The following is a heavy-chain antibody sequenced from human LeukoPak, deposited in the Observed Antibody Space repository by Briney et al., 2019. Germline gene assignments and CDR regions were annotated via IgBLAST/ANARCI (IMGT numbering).Heavy chain of an antibody. CDR1: GFTFSSYA. CDR3: AKDEAYGSGTYSV. Sequence: GGSLRLSCAASGFTFSSYAISWVRQAPGKGLEWVSAISASGGSTYFADSVKGRFTISRDKSKNTLYLQMNSPRAEDTAVYYCAKDEAYGSGTYSVWGQGTLVTVSS. V-gene: IGHV3-23*01. J-gene: IGHJ4*02. CDR2: ISASGGST. D-gene: IGHD3-10*01.